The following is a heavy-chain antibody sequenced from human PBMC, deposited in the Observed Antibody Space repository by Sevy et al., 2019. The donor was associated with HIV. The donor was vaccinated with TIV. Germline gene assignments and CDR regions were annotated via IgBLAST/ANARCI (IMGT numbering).Heavy chain of an antibody. Sequence: GGSLRLSCAASGFTFRSFGMHWLRQAPGKGLEWVAFIRYDGSTKYYADSVKGRFTISRDNSKNTLYLQMNSLRGDDTSLYYCAKGLGMVQGALLSEDIWGQGTMVTVSS. V-gene: IGHV3-30*02. CDR3: AKGLGMVQGALLSEDI. J-gene: IGHJ3*02. CDR1: GFTFRSFG. D-gene: IGHD3-10*01. CDR2: IRYDGSTK.